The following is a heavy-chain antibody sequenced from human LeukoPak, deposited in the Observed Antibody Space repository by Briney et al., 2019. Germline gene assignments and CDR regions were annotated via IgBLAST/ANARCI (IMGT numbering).Heavy chain of an antibody. CDR3: ARVIAAAGTRAFDI. Sequence: SETLSLTCTVSGGSISSTSYYWSWIRQPPGKGLEWIGYIYYSGSTNYNPSLKSRVTISVDTSKNQFSLKLSSVTAADTAVYYCARVIAAAGTRAFDIWGQGTMVTVSS. CDR2: IYYSGST. J-gene: IGHJ3*02. D-gene: IGHD6-13*01. V-gene: IGHV4-61*01. CDR1: GGSISSTSYY.